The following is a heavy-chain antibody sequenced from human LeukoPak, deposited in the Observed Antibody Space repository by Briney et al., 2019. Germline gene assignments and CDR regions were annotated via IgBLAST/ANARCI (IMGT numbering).Heavy chain of an antibody. CDR1: GYTFTSYG. Sequence: GASVKVSCKASGYTFTSYGISWVRQAPGQGLEWMGWISAYNGNTNYAQKFQGRVTMTTDTSTSTAYMEVRSLRSDDTAVYYCARDLSSHSSPSYWGQGTLVTVSS. D-gene: IGHD6-6*01. V-gene: IGHV1-18*01. CDR3: ARDLSSHSSPSY. CDR2: ISAYNGNT. J-gene: IGHJ4*02.